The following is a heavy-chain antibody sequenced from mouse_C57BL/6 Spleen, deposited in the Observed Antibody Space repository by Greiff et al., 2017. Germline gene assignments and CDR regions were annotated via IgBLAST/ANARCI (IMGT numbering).Heavy chain of an antibody. D-gene: IGHD1-1*01. CDR3: ARGVTTVVAPDY. V-gene: IGHV1-39*01. CDR2: INPNYGTT. Sequence: QLQESGPELVKPGASVKISCKASGYSFTDYNMTWVKQSPGKSLEWIGLINPNYGTTSYNQKFKGKATLTVDQSSSTAYMQLNSLTSEDSAVYYCARGVTTVVAPDYWGQGTTLTVSS. CDR1: GYSFTDYN. J-gene: IGHJ2*01.